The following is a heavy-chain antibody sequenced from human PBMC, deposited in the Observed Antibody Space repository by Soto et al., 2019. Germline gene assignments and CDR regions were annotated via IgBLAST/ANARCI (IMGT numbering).Heavy chain of an antibody. CDR2: IDWDDDK. V-gene: IGHV2-70*04. D-gene: IGHD2-2*01. CDR1: GFSLSTSGMR. Sequence: PTLVNPTQTLTLTCAFSGFSLSTSGMRVSWIRQPPGKALEWLARIDWDDDKFYSTSLKTRLTISKDTSKNQVVLTMTNMDPVDTATYYCARGYCSSTSCSNWFDPWGQGTLVTVSS. J-gene: IGHJ5*02. CDR3: ARGYCSSTSCSNWFDP.